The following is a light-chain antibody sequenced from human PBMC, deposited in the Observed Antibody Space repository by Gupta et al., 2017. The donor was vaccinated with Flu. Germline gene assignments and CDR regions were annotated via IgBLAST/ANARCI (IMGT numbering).Light chain of an antibody. CDR1: GLGDNF. CDR2: QDS. Sequence: SPGQTAVITCSGDGLGDNFVSWYQQKPGQSPGWVIYQDSKRPSGIPERFSGSNSENKATLTVSGTQAVDEADFYCQTWDGTTVVFGGGTKLTVL. V-gene: IGLV3-1*01. J-gene: IGLJ3*02. CDR3: QTWDGTTVV.